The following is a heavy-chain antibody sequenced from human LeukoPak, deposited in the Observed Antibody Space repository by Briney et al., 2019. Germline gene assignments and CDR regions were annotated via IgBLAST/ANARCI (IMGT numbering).Heavy chain of an antibody. V-gene: IGHV3-23*01. J-gene: IGHJ4*02. CDR1: GFTFSSYG. CDR2: ISGSGGST. CDR3: AKAGLWFGELLR. D-gene: IGHD3-10*01. Sequence: GGSLRLSCAASGFTFSSYGMSWVRQAPGKGLEWVSAISGSGGSTYYADSVKGRFTISRDNSKNTLYPQMNSLRAEDTAVYYCAKAGLWFGELLRWGQGTLVTVSS.